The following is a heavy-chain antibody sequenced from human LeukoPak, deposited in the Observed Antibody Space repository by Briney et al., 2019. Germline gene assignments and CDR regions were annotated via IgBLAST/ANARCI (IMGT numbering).Heavy chain of an antibody. J-gene: IGHJ4*02. CDR2: IYRSGST. CDR3: ARNFSSGWFDY. V-gene: IGHV4-38-2*02. CDR1: NYSISNSLY. D-gene: IGHD6-19*01. Sequence: SETLSLTCSGSNYSISNSLYWGWLRQPPGKGLEWIGSIYRSGSTFYNPSLKSRVTISLDTSKNQFSLKPSSVTAADTAVYYCARNFSSGWFDYWGQGTLVTVSS.